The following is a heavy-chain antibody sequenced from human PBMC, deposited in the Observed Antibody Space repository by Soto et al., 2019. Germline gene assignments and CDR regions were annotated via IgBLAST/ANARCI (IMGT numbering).Heavy chain of an antibody. CDR3: ASTQGSGYCSSASCRNGMDV. V-gene: IGHV1-18*01. J-gene: IGHJ6*02. Sequence: ASVKVSCKASGYSFSSYGVTWVRQAPAQGLEWMGLISVYNGDTNYAQNFQDRVTMTTDTSTKTAYMDLRSLRFDDTAVYYCASTQGSGYCSSASCRNGMDVWGQGTTVTVS. CDR2: ISVYNGDT. CDR1: GYSFSSYG. D-gene: IGHD2-2*01.